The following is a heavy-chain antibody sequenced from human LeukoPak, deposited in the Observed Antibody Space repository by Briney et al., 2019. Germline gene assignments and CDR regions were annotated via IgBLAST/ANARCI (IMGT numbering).Heavy chain of an antibody. CDR2: ISYDGNKK. V-gene: IGHV3-30*04. CDR1: GFTFSNYA. CDR3: ARWKSLKGTVDY. D-gene: IGHD1-7*01. J-gene: IGHJ4*02. Sequence: GRSLRLSCAASGFTFSNYAMNWVRQAPGKGLEWVAVISYDGNKKYYADSVKGRFTISRDNSKNTLYLQMNSLRAEDTAVYYCARWKSLKGTVDYWGRGTLVTVSS.